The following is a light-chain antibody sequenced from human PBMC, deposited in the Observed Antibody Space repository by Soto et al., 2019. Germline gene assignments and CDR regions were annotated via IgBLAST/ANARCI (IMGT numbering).Light chain of an antibody. CDR2: DVG. CDR3: SSYISSSTHNYV. V-gene: IGLV2-14*01. J-gene: IGLJ1*01. Sequence: QSALTQPASVSGSPGQSITISCTGTSSDVGGYNYVSWYQQHPGKAPKLMIFDVGNRPSGISSRFSGSKSGNTASLTISGLQAEDEADYYCSSYISSSTHNYVFGTGTKVTVL. CDR1: SSDVGGYNY.